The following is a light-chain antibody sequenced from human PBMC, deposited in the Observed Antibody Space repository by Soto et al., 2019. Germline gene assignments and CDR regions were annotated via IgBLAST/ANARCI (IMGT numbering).Light chain of an antibody. V-gene: IGKV3-20*01. CDR2: RAS. J-gene: IGKJ4*01. CDR3: QQYAASPLT. Sequence: EIVLTQSSGTLSLSPGERVTLSCRASQSVSSNYLAWYQQKSGQAPRLLIYRASTRATGIPDRFSGSGSGIDFSLIISRLEPEDSAVYYCQQYAASPLTFGGGTKLEIK. CDR1: QSVSSNY.